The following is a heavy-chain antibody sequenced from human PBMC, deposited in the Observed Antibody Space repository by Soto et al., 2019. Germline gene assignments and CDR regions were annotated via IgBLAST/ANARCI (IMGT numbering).Heavy chain of an antibody. Sequence: QLHLVQSGAEVKKPGSSLKVSCKASGGTFRNSGISWVRQAPGQGLEWVGGIVPIFDTTTYAQRLQGKITIIADESTNTVYMELSNLRSADTGVYYCARAPILVSVTLHENYFDSWGQGTLVTVSS. CDR1: GGTFRNSG. V-gene: IGHV1-69*01. J-gene: IGHJ4*02. CDR2: IVPIFDTT. CDR3: ARAPILVSVTLHENYFDS. D-gene: IGHD2-21*02.